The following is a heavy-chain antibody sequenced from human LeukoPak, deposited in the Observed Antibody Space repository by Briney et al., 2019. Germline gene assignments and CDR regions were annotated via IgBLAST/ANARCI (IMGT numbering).Heavy chain of an antibody. CDR1: GGTFTSYA. J-gene: IGHJ4*02. CDR2: IIPTFGTA. Sequence: SVKVSCKASGGTFTSYAISWVRQAPGQRLEWMGGIIPTFGTANYEQKFQRRVTITADESTSTAYMELSSLRSEDTAVYYCASACESCTGPSTVGTGYFDFWGEGTLVTVS. V-gene: IGHV1-69*13. D-gene: IGHD4-23*01. CDR3: ASACESCTGPSTVGTGYFDF.